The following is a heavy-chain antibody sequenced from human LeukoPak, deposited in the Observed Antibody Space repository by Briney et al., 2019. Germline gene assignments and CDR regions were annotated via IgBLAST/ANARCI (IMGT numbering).Heavy chain of an antibody. CDR2: ISYDGRDT. J-gene: IGHJ4*02. Sequence: PGGSLRLSCAASGFTFSTYAMSWVRQAPGKGLEWVAFISYDGRDTLHADSVKGRFTISRDNSKNTLYLQMNSLRAEDTAVYYCAKEDPRTGPFDYWGQGTLVTVSS. D-gene: IGHD1-1*01. V-gene: IGHV3-30*04. CDR3: AKEDPRTGPFDY. CDR1: GFTFSTYA.